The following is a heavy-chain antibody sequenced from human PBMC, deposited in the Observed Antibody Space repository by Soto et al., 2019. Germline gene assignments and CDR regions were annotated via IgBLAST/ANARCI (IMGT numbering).Heavy chain of an antibody. CDR3: ARVGGYCTNGVCFGGGDYYCYYMDV. V-gene: IGHV4-59*01. Sequence: SETLSLTCTVSGGSISSYYWSWIRQPPGKGLEWIGYIYYSGSTNYNPSLKSRVTISVDTSKNQFSLKLSSVTAADTAVYYCARVGGYCTNGVCFGGGDYYCYYMDVWAKGTTVTVSS. D-gene: IGHD2-8*01. J-gene: IGHJ6*03. CDR1: GGSISSYY. CDR2: IYYSGST.